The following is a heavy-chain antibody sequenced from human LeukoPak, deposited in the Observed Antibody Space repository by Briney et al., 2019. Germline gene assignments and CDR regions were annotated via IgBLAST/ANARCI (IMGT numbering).Heavy chain of an antibody. CDR1: GGSISSYY. CDR2: IYYSGST. J-gene: IGHJ4*02. Sequence: PSETLPLTCTVSGGSISSYYWSWIRQPPGKGLEWIGYIYYSGSTNYNPSLKSRVTISADTSKNQFSLKLSSVTAADTAVYYCARDDYGDYGGFDYWGQGTLVTVSS. D-gene: IGHD4-17*01. V-gene: IGHV4-59*01. CDR3: ARDDYGDYGGFDY.